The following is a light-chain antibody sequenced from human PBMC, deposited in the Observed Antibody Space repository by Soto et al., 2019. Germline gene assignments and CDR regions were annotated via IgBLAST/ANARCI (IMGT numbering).Light chain of an antibody. V-gene: IGKV3-20*01. CDR1: QSVSRIY. CDR3: QQYGSSPRT. Sequence: EIVLTQSPGTLSLSPGERATLSCRASQSVSRIYLAWYQQKPGQAPRLLIYAASSRATGIPDRFSGSGSGTDFTLTISRLEPEDFAVYYCQQYGSSPRTFGQGTKVEMK. CDR2: AAS. J-gene: IGKJ1*01.